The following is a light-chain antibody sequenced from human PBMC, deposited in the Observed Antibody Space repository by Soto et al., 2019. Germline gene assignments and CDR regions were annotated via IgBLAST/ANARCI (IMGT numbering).Light chain of an antibody. V-gene: IGLV1-51*01. CDR3: GTWDTGLSAGV. CDR1: RSNIGFND. CDR2: DND. J-gene: IGLJ3*02. Sequence: QSVLTQPPSVSAAPGQKVTISCSGSRSNIGFNDVSWYQQLPGTPPKPLIYDNDKRPSGIPDRFSGSKSGTSATLGITGLQTGDDADYYCGTWDTGLSAGVFGGGTKLTVL.